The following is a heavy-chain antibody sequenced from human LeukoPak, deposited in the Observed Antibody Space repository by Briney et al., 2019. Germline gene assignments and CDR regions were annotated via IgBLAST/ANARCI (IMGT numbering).Heavy chain of an antibody. CDR1: GRSISGGGYY. CDR3: ARDTGTVVDY. Sequence: PSQTLSLTCSVSGRSISGGGYYWSWIRQPPGKGLEWIGYIYYSGSTNYNPSLKSRVTTSVDTSKNQFSLKLSSVTAADTAVYYCARDTGTVVDYWGQGTLVTVSS. J-gene: IGHJ4*02. CDR2: IYYSGST. V-gene: IGHV4-61*08. D-gene: IGHD4-23*01.